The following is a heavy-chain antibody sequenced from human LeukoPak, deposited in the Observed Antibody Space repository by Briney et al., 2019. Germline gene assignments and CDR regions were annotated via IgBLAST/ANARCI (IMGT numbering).Heavy chain of an antibody. CDR1: GFTFSDFW. CDR3: ARDGTAPGLYFDL. D-gene: IGHD6-13*01. CDR2: INQNGGET. Sequence: PGGSLRLSCAVSGFTFSDFWMNWVRRSPGKGLERVASINQNGGETSYVDSVTGRFTISRDNPKNSLYLQMSSLRAEDTAVYYCARDGTAPGLYFDLWGQGTLVTVSS. J-gene: IGHJ4*01. V-gene: IGHV3-7*01.